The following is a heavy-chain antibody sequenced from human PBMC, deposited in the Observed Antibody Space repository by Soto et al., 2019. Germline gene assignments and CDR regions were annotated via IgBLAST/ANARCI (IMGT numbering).Heavy chain of an antibody. D-gene: IGHD3-22*01. V-gene: IGHV1-3*01. Sequence: ASVKVSCKASGYTFTSYAMHWVRQAPGQRLEWMGWINAGNGNTKYSQKFQGRVTITRDTSASTAYMELSSLRSEDTAVYYCARAPSRPVVTMIVVSMAFDYCSQRTLVPVSS. CDR2: INAGNGNT. CDR3: ARAPSRPVVTMIVVSMAFDY. CDR1: GYTFTSYA. J-gene: IGHJ4*01.